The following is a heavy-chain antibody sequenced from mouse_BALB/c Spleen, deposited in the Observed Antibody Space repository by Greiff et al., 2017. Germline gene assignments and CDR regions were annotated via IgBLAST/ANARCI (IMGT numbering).Heavy chain of an antibody. CDR2: ILPSIGRR. D-gene: IGHD1-2*01. CDR1: DSEVFPFAF. V-gene: IGHV15-2*02. CDR3: ARNYYGDDAMDY. Sequence: QVQLHQSGSELRSPGSSVKLSCKDFDSEVFPFAFMCWVRQKPGHGFEWIGDILPSIGRRIYGVKFEDKATLDADTVSNTAYLELNSLTSEYSAIYYYARNYYGDDAMDYWGQGTSVTVSS. J-gene: IGHJ4*01.